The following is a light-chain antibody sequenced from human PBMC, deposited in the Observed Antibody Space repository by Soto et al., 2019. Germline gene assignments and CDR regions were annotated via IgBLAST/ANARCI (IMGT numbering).Light chain of an antibody. V-gene: IGLV2-14*03. CDR1: SSDIGTYNY. CDR3: NSYTTTSTLVV. J-gene: IGLJ3*02. Sequence: QSALTQPASVSGSPGQSITISCTGTSSDIGTYNYVSWYQHHPGKAPKLMIYDVINRPSGVSNRFSGSKSGNTASLTISGLQAEDEADYYCNSYTTTSTLVVFGGGTKLTVL. CDR2: DVI.